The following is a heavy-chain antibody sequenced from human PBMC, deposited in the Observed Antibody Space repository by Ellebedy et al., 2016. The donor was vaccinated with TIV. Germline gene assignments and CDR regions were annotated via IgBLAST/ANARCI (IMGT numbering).Heavy chain of an antibody. J-gene: IGHJ5*01. Sequence: AASVKVSCKTAGYSFTGHYLYWVRQAPGQGLEWMGWISGYSGNTDYAQKFQGRVTMTTDTGTNTGYMELTSLTSDDTAVYYCARGSGPNWLDPWGQGTLVTVSS. D-gene: IGHD6-19*01. CDR3: ARGSGPNWLDP. CDR2: ISGYSGNT. CDR1: GYSFTGHY. V-gene: IGHV1-18*04.